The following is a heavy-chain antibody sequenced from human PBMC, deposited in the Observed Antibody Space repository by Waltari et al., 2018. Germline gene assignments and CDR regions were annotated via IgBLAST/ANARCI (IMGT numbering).Heavy chain of an antibody. J-gene: IGHJ4*02. Sequence: EVQLVESGGGLVQPGGSLRLSCAAYGITLVQYWMVWVRQVAGKGLMWVLKINPDGSDISYADAVKGRFTISRDNAKNTLYLQMNSLRAEDTALYFCTRLATELADYWGQGTLVTVSS. V-gene: IGHV3-74*01. D-gene: IGHD4-4*01. CDR3: TRLATELADY. CDR2: INPDGSDI. CDR1: GITLVQYW.